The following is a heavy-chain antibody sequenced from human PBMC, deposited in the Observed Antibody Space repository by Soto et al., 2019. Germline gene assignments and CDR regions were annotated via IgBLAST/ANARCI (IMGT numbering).Heavy chain of an antibody. Sequence: PGGSLRLSCAASGFTFSSYAMSWVRQAPGKGLEWVSAISGSGGSTYYADSVKGRFTISRDNSKNTLYLQMNSLRAEDTAVYYCAKGQCSSTSCYPGYYYYGMDVWGQGTTVTVSS. D-gene: IGHD2-2*01. CDR2: ISGSGGST. V-gene: IGHV3-23*01. CDR3: AKGQCSSTSCYPGYYYYGMDV. CDR1: GFTFSSYA. J-gene: IGHJ6*02.